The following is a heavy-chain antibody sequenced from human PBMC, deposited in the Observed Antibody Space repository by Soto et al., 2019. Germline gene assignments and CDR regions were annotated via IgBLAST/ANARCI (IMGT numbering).Heavy chain of an antibody. CDR1: GGSFSGYY. CDR2: INHSGST. CDR3: ARGLQFGRRNYYYYYRMDV. V-gene: IGHV4-34*01. J-gene: IGHJ6*02. Sequence: SETLSLTCAVYGGSFSGYYWSWIRQPPGKGLEWIGEINHSGSTNYNPSLKSRVTISVDTSKNQFSLKLSSVTAADTAVYYCARGLQFGRRNYYYYYRMDVWGQGTTVPVSS. D-gene: IGHD3-16*01.